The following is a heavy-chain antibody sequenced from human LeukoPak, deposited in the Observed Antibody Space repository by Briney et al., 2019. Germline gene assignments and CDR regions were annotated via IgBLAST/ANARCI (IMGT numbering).Heavy chain of an antibody. CDR1: GSHFTSYW. J-gene: IGHJ5*02. CDR3: ARRYYDFWGRDWFDR. CDR2: IYPGDSDT. V-gene: IGHV5-51*01. D-gene: IGHD3-3*01. Sequence: PGGSLEISGKGSGSHFTSYWSGGVRRVPGKGLEGMGIIYPGDSDTIYSPSFQAHVTISADKSISTAYLQWSSLKPSDTAMYYCARRYYDFWGRDWFDRWGQGTLVTVSS.